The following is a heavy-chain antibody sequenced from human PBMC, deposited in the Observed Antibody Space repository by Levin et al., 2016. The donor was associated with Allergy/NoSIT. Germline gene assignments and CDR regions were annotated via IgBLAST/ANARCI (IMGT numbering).Heavy chain of an antibody. J-gene: IGHJ4*02. Sequence: GSLKISCASSEVAFSSSEMNWVRLAPGRGLEWVAYISGSGRSIYYADSVKGRFTVSRDNAKNSVHLQMNSLRAEDTAVYYCARGYYTSGSFYFDYWGQGALVTVSS. CDR2: ISGSGRSI. CDR1: EVAFSSSE. V-gene: IGHV3-48*03. CDR3: ARGYYTSGSFYFDY. D-gene: IGHD3-10*01.